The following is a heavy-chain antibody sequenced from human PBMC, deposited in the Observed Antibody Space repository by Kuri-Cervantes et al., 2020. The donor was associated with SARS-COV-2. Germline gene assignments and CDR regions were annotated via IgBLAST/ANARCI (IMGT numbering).Heavy chain of an antibody. V-gene: IGHV3-30*03. CDR1: GFTFSSYG. CDR3: ARSFTVTDPFDP. CDR2: ISYDGSNK. J-gene: IGHJ5*02. Sequence: GGSLRLSCAASGFTFSSYGMHWVRQAPGKGLEWVAVISYDGSNKYYADSVKGRFTISRDNSKNTLYLQMNSLRAEDTAVYYCARSFTVTDPFDPWGQGTLVTVSS. D-gene: IGHD4-11*01.